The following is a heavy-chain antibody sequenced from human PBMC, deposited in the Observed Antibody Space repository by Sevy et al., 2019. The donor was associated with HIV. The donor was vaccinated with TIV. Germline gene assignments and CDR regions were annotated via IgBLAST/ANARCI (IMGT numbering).Heavy chain of an antibody. CDR2: FDPEDGET. Sequence: ASVKVSCKVSGYTHIEFSMHWVRQAPGKGLEWMGGFDPEDGETIYAQRFQGRVTMTEDTSTDTAYMELSSLRSEDTAVYYCATGLPGEYVDCSSCYSDYFAYWGQGTLVTVSS. J-gene: IGHJ4*02. CDR3: ATGLPGEYVDCSSCYSDYFAY. V-gene: IGHV1-24*01. CDR1: GYTHIEFS. D-gene: IGHD2-15*01.